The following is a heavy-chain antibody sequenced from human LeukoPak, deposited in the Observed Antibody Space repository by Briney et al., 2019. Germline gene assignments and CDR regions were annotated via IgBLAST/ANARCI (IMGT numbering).Heavy chain of an antibody. J-gene: IGHJ4*02. V-gene: IGHV3-48*04. CDR2: ISSSGSTI. D-gene: IGHD6-19*01. CDR3: ARVTAVEYYFDY. CDR1: GFTFSSYG. Sequence: GGSLRLSCAASGFTFSSYGMHWVRQAPGKGLEWVSYISSSGSTIYYADSVKGRFTISRDNAKNSLYLQMNSLRAEDTAVYYCARVTAVEYYFDYWGQGTLVTVSS.